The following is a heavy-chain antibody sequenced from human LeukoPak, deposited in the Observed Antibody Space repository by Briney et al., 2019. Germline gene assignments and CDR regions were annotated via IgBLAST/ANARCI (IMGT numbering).Heavy chain of an antibody. J-gene: IGHJ4*02. Sequence: ASVKVSCKASGYTFTSYGISGVRQAPGQGLEWMGWISAYNGNTNYAQKLQGRVTMTTDTSTSTAYMELRSLRSDDTAVYYCARASRYSSSWFGSEDWGQGTLVTVSS. D-gene: IGHD6-13*01. V-gene: IGHV1-18*01. CDR1: GYTFTSYG. CDR3: ARASRYSSSWFGSED. CDR2: ISAYNGNT.